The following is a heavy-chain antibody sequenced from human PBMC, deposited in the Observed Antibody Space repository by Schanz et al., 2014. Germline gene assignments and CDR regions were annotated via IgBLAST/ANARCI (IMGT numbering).Heavy chain of an antibody. J-gene: IGHJ5*01. D-gene: IGHD3-10*01. CDR3: ARDMVENWFDS. V-gene: IGHV4-61*02. Sequence: QVQLQESGPGLVKPSQTLSLSCSVSGGSISSGTYYWNWIRQPAGKGLEWIGRIYSTGSTNYNPSLKSRVTISKAPSKNQFPLKLTSVTAADTAVYYCARDMVENWFDSWGQGTLVTVSS. CDR2: IYSTGST. CDR1: GGSISSGTYY.